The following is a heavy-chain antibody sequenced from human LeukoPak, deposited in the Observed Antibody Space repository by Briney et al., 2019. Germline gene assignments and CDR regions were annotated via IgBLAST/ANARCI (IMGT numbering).Heavy chain of an antibody. Sequence: GGSLRLSCAASGFTFSSYWMSWVRQAPGQGLVWVSRISHINDAYSISYADSVKGRFTISRDNAKNTLYLEMSSLRGEDTALYYCARGSEREYIDYWGQGTLVTVS. CDR3: ARGSEREYIDY. CDR2: ISHINDAYSI. D-gene: IGHD6-6*01. V-gene: IGHV3-74*01. CDR1: GFTFSSYW. J-gene: IGHJ4*02.